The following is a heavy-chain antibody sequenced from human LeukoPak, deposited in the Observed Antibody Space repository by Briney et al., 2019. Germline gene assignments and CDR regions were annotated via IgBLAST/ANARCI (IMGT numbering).Heavy chain of an antibody. CDR3: ARGARGHGSYHDY. V-gene: IGHV3-30-3*01. J-gene: IGHJ4*02. D-gene: IGHD3-16*02. CDR2: VSNDGSNQ. CDR1: GFTFTYYA. Sequence: GGSLRLSCAASGFTFTYYAMHWVRQAPGKGLEWVSVVSNDGSNQDYTDSVKGRFIISRDDSKSTVYLQMNSLRVDDTAVYYCARGARGHGSYHDYWGQGTLVTVSS.